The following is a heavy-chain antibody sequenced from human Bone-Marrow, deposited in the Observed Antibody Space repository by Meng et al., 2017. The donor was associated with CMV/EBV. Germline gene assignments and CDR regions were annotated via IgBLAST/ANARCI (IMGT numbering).Heavy chain of an antibody. D-gene: IGHD1-26*01. V-gene: IGHV3-7*01. J-gene: IGHJ4*02. Sequence: GESLKISCAASGFTVSSNYMSWVRQAPGKGLEWVANIKQDGSEKYYVDSVKGRFTISRDNAKNSLYLQMNSLRAEDTAVYYCARVNSGSYPDYWGQGTLVTVSS. CDR2: IKQDGSEK. CDR3: ARVNSGSYPDY. CDR1: GFTVSSNY.